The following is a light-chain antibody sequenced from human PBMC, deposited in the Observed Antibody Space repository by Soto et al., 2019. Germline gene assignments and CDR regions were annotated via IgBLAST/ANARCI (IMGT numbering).Light chain of an antibody. CDR3: QQSGSSPIT. J-gene: IGKJ5*01. CDR2: GAS. CDR1: QSVTSNY. V-gene: IGKV3-20*01. Sequence: EIVLTQSPCTLSLSPGERATLSCRASQSVTSNYLAWYQQKPGQAPRLLIYGASSRATGIPDRVSGSGSGTDFTLTVSRLEPEDFAVYFCQQSGSSPITFGQGTRLEIK.